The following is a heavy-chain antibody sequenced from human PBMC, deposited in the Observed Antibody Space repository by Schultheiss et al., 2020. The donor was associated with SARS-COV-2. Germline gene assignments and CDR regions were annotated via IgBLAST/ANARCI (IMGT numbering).Heavy chain of an antibody. Sequence: GVSLRLSCAASGFTFSNAWMSWVRQAPGKGLEWVANIKQDGSEKYYVDSVKGRFTISRDNAKNSLYLQMNSLRAEDTAVYYCARARQLDYWGQGTLVTVSS. CDR2: IKQDGSEK. D-gene: IGHD6-6*01. V-gene: IGHV3-7*04. CDR1: GFTFSNAW. J-gene: IGHJ4*02. CDR3: ARARQLDY.